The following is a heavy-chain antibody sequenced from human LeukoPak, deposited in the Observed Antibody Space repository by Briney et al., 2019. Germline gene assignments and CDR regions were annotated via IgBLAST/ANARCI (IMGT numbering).Heavy chain of an antibody. J-gene: IGHJ4*02. CDR1: GGSISSNIHY. Sequence: SETLSLTCTVSGGSISSNIHYWSWVRQPLGMGLEWIGYIYFSGSTYYNPTLKSRLSMSVDTSKNQFSLKLSSVTAADTALYYCAGATGYSSGWYVYWGQGTLVTVSS. CDR2: IYFSGST. CDR3: AGATGYSSGWYVY. V-gene: IGHV4-30-4*01. D-gene: IGHD6-19*01.